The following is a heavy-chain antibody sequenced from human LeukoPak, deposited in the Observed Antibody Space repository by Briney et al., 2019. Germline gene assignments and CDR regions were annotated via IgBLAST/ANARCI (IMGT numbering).Heavy chain of an antibody. D-gene: IGHD2/OR15-2a*01. CDR1: GYTFTNYD. CDR3: ARTFYDVWLWRLGDCFDI. CDR2: MSPKSGNT. J-gene: IGHJ3*02. Sequence: ASVKVSCKASGYTFTNYDINWVRQATGQRLEWMGWMSPKSGNTGYAQKFQGSVTMTTSTSINTAYMELSSLRSEDTAVYYCARTFYDVWLWRLGDCFDIWGHGTTVTVSS. V-gene: IGHV1-8*01.